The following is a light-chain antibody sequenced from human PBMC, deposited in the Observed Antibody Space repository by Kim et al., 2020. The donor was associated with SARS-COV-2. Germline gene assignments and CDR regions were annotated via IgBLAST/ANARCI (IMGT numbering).Light chain of an antibody. CDR2: TAS. J-gene: IGKJ3*01. CDR1: QSVSVY. V-gene: IGKV1-39*01. CDR3: QQSYSSLFT. Sequence: DIQMTQSPSSLSASVGDRVTITCRASQSVSVYLNWYQQKPGKAPKLLIYTASSLQGGVPSRFSGSGSGTDFTLTISGLQPEDFAIYYCQQSYSSLFTFGPGTKVDIK.